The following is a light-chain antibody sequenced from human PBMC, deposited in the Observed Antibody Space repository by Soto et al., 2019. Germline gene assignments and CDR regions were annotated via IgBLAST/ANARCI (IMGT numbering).Light chain of an antibody. CDR3: QQYDTYPYT. J-gene: IGKJ2*01. CDR2: KAS. Sequence: DIKMTQSPSTVSASVGDRVTITCRASQTISTWLAWYQQQPGKAPKLLLYKASSLESGVPSRFSGSGSGTEFTLTISSLQPDDFATYYCQQYDTYPYTFGQGTKLEIK. CDR1: QTISTW. V-gene: IGKV1-5*03.